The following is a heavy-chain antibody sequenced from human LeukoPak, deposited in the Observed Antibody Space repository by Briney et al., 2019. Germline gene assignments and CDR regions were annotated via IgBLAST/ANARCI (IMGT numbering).Heavy chain of an antibody. CDR2: ISYDGSNK. Sequence: GGSLRLSCAASGFTFSSYAMHWVRQAPGKGLEWVAVISYDGSNKYYADSVKGRFTISRDNSKNTLYLQMNSLRAEDTAVYYCARSGIAAAGAFVVVTAHFDYWGQGTLVTVSS. V-gene: IGHV3-30-3*01. CDR3: ARSGIAAAGAFVVVTAHFDY. J-gene: IGHJ4*02. D-gene: IGHD6-13*01. CDR1: GFTFSSYA.